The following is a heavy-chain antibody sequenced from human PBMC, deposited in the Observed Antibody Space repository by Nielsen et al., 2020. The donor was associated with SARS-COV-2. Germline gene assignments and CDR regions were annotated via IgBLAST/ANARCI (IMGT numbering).Heavy chain of an antibody. Sequence: SETLSLTCAVSGGSISSSNWWSWVRQPPGKGLEWIGEIYHSGSTNYNPSLKSRVTISVDTSKNQFSLKLSSVTAADTAVYYCARTTRGYSYGSFDYWGQGTLVTVSS. J-gene: IGHJ4*02. CDR1: GGSISSSNW. D-gene: IGHD5-18*01. CDR3: ARTTRGYSYGSFDY. CDR2: IYHSGST. V-gene: IGHV4-4*02.